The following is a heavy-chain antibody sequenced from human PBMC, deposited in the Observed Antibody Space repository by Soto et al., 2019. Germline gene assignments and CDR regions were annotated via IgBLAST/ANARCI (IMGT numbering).Heavy chain of an antibody. CDR2: ISYDGSNK. V-gene: IGHV3-30-3*01. Sequence: PGGSLRLSCAASGFTFSSYAMHWVRQAPGKGLEWVAVISYDGSNKYYADSVKGRFTISRDNSKNTLYLQMNSLRAEDTAVYYCARGQGGRDEWFDPWGQGTLVTVSS. J-gene: IGHJ5*02. CDR3: ARGQGGRDEWFDP. CDR1: GFTFSSYA.